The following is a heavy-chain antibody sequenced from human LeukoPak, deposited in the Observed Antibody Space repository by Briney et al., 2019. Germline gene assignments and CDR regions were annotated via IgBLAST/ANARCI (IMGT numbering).Heavy chain of an antibody. V-gene: IGHV4-34*01. CDR1: GGSFSGYY. D-gene: IGHD3-10*01. Sequence: SETMSLTCAVYGGSFSGYYWSWIRQSPGKGLEWIGEINQSGSTNHNPSLKSRVTISVDTSKNQFSLKVSSVTAADTAVYYCARGYGSGFAYWGQGTLVTVSS. CDR2: INQSGST. CDR3: ARGYGSGFAY. J-gene: IGHJ4*02.